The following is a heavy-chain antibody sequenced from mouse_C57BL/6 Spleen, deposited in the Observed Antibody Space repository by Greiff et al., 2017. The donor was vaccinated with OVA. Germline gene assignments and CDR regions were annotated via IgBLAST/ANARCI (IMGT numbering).Heavy chain of an antibody. Sequence: VQLQESGPELVKPGASVKISCKASGYTFTDYYINWVKQRPGQGLEWIGWIFPGSGSTYYNEKFKGKATLTVDKSSSTAYMLLSSLTSEDSAVYFCAASFYYGSTYWYFDVWGTGTTVTVSS. V-gene: IGHV1-75*01. CDR3: AASFYYGSTYWYFDV. D-gene: IGHD1-1*01. CDR1: GYTFTDYY. CDR2: IFPGSGST. J-gene: IGHJ1*03.